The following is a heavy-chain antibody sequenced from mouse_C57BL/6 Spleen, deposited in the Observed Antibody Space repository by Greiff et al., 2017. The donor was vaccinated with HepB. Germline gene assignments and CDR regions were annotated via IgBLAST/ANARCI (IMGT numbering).Heavy chain of an antibody. D-gene: IGHD1-1*01. V-gene: IGHV1-55*01. CDR1: GYTFTSYW. CDR2: IYPGSGST. CDR3: ARGGYYYGSSYYWYFDV. J-gene: IGHJ1*03. Sequence: QVQLQQSGAELVKPGASVKMSCKASGYTFTSYWITWVKQRPGQGLEWIGDIYPGSGSTNYNEKFKSKATRTVDTSSSTAYMQLSSLTSEDSAVYYCARGGYYYGSSYYWYFDVWGTGTTVTVSS.